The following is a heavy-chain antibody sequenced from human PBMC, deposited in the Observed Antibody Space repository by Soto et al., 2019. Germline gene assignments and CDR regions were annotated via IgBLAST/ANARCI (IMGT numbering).Heavy chain of an antibody. V-gene: IGHV1-69*01. CDR2: IIPIFGTA. J-gene: IGHJ4*02. Sequence: QVQLVQSGAEVKKPGSSVKVSCKASGGTFSSYSINWVRQAPGQGLEWMGEIIPIFGTANYAQKFQGRVTITADESTSTAYMVLISLRSEDTAVYYCARDGGRHSGGIDYWGQGTLVTVSS. CDR1: GGTFSSYS. CDR3: ARDGGRHSGGIDY. D-gene: IGHD1-26*01.